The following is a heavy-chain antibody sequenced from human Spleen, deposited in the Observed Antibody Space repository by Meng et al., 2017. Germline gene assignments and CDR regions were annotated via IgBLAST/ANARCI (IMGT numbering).Heavy chain of an antibody. CDR1: GFIFGDYS. CDR3: SAYRQADGSFYFQH. CDR2: IRSKTQGETT. D-gene: IGHD5-24*01. Sequence: GESLKISCTTSGFIFGDYSLSWVRHAPGKGLQLLGFIRSKTQGETTEYAASVKGRFTISRDDSKSPAYLQMNSLKIEDTAAYFCSAYRQADGSFYFQHWGQGTLVTVSS. J-gene: IGHJ1*01. V-gene: IGHV3-49*04.